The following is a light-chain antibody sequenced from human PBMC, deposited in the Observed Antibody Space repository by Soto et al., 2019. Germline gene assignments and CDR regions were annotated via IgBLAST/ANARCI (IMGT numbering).Light chain of an antibody. CDR3: CSYAGNYTYV. CDR1: SSDVGGYNY. J-gene: IGLJ1*01. CDR2: DVT. Sequence: QSVLTQPRSVSGSPGQSVTISCTGTSSDVGGYNYVSWYQQNPGKAPKLMIHDVTKRPSGVPDRFSGSKSGNTASLTISGXXXXDEADYYCCSYAGNYTYVXXXGTKLTVL. V-gene: IGLV2-11*01.